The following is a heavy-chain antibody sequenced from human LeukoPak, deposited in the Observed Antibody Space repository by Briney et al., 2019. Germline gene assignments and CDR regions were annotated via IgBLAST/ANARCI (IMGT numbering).Heavy chain of an antibody. CDR1: GGSFSGYY. J-gene: IGHJ4*02. Sequence: SETLSLTCAVYGGSFSGYYWSWIRQPPGKGLEWIGEINHSGSTNYNPSLKSRVTISVDASKNQFSLKLSSVTAADTAVYYCARDYCTNGVCYFSLWGQGTLATVSS. D-gene: IGHD2-8*01. V-gene: IGHV4-34*01. CDR3: ARDYCTNGVCYFSL. CDR2: INHSGST.